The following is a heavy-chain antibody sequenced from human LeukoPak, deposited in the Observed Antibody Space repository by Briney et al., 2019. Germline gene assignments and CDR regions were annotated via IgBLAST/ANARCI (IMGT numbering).Heavy chain of an antibody. J-gene: IGHJ3*02. CDR1: GGSFSGYY. CDR3: ARPGVGSGRYGAFDI. Sequence: PSETLSLTCAVYGGSFSGYYWSWIRQPPGKGLEWIGYIHYSGSTNYNPSLKSRVTISVDTSKNQFSLRLSSVTAADTAVYYCARPGVGSGRYGAFDIWGQGTMVTVSS. D-gene: IGHD5-18*01. CDR2: IHYSGST. V-gene: IGHV4-59*08.